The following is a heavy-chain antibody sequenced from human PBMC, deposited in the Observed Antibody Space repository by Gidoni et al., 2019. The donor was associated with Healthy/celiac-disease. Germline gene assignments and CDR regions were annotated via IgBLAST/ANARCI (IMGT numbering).Heavy chain of an antibody. CDR3: ARVRRRLELRDWYFDL. CDR1: GGSFSGYY. D-gene: IGHD1-7*01. CDR2: INHSGST. V-gene: IGHV4-34*01. J-gene: IGHJ2*01. Sequence: QVQLQPWGAGLLKPSETLSLTCAVYGGSFSGYYWSWIRPPPGKGLEWIGEINHSGSTNYNPSLKSRVTISVDTSKNQFSLKLSSVTAADTAVYYCARVRRRLELRDWYFDLWGRGTLVTVSS.